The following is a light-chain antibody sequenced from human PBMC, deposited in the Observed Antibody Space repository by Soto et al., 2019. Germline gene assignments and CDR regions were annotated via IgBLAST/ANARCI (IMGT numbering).Light chain of an antibody. CDR1: SSDVGRYDY. CDR3: CSKAGTSTAV. J-gene: IGLJ2*01. Sequence: QSALTQPRSVSGSPGQSVTISCTGTSSDVGRYDYVSWYQHHPGKAPKLLIYDVNKWPSGVPDRFSGSKSGNTASLSISGLQAEDEADYYCCSKAGTSTAVFGGGTKVTAL. V-gene: IGLV2-11*01. CDR2: DVN.